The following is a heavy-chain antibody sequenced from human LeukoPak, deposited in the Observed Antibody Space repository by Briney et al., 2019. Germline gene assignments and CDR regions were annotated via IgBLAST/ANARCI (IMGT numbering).Heavy chain of an antibody. J-gene: IGHJ4*02. D-gene: IGHD2-8*01. CDR3: AIMGGSTTRAVDY. CDR2: IVPMFGIP. Sequence: SVKVSCKASGGTFNYYTINWVRQAPGQGLEWMGRIVPMFGIPDYAQKFQGRVTLTADKSTSTAYMELSSLRSEDTAMYYCAIMGGSTTRAVDYWDQGTLVTVSS. V-gene: IGHV1-69*02. CDR1: GGTFNYYT.